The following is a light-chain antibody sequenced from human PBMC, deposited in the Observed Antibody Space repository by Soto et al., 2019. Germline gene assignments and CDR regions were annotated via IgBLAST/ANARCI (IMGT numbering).Light chain of an antibody. CDR3: SSYTSSSTLGHVV. Sequence: QSALTQPASVSGSPGQSITISCTGTSSDVGGYNYVSWYQQHPGKAPKLMIYEVSNRPSGVSNRFSGSKSGNTASLTISGLQAEDEADYYCSSYTSSSTLGHVVFGGGTKLTV. V-gene: IGLV2-14*01. CDR2: EVS. J-gene: IGLJ2*01. CDR1: SSDVGGYNY.